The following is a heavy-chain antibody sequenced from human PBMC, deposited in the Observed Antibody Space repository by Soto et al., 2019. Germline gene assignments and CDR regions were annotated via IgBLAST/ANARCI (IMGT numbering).Heavy chain of an antibody. V-gene: IGHV5-10-1*01. CDR1: GYSFTSLC. J-gene: IGHJ6*02. CDR2: IDPSDSYT. Sequence: PGQSLKISCKGSGYSFTSLCISRVRQMPGKGLEWMGRIDPSDSYTNYSPSFQGHVTISADKSISTAYLQWSSLKASDTVMYYCARKRVVVVAATIDYYYGMDVWGQGTTVTVSS. D-gene: IGHD2-15*01. CDR3: ARKRVVVVAATIDYYYGMDV.